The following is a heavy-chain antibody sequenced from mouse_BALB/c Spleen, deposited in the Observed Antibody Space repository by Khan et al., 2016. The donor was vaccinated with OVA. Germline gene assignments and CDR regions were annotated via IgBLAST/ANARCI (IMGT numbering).Heavy chain of an antibody. V-gene: IGHV1-4*01. J-gene: IGHJ3*01. CDR2: INPSNDYT. D-gene: IGHD3-2*01. Sequence: VQLQQSGAELARPGASVKMSCKTSGYTFTTYTLHWVKQRPGRSLEWIGYINPSNDYTNYNQKFKDKSTLTADKSSSTAYMQLSSLTSEDSAVSYWARSGQLGVRGGVTYWGQGTLVTVSA. CDR1: GYTFTTYT. CDR3: ARSGQLGVRGGVTY.